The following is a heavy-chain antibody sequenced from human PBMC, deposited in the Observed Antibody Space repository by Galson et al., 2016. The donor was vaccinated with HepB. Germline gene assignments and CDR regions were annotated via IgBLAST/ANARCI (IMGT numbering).Heavy chain of an antibody. CDR3: TTRRTSERYFDF. J-gene: IGHJ4*02. V-gene: IGHV3-15*01. CDR1: GFTFSNAW. D-gene: IGHD1-26*01. CDR2: IKSKTDGGTT. Sequence: SLRLSCAASGFTFSNAWMSWVRQAPGKGLEWVGRIKSKTDGGTTDYAAPVKGRFTISRDDSKNTLYLQMNGLKTEDTAVYYCTTRRTSERYFDFWGQGTLVTVSS.